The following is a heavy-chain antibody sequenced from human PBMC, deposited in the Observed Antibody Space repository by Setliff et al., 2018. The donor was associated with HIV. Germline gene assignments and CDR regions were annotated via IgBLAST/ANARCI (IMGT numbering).Heavy chain of an antibody. V-gene: IGHV4-59*11. Sequence: PSETLSLTCTVSGGSISSHYWSWIRQPPGKGLEWIGCIYYSGSTNYNPSLKRLVTISVDTSKNQFSLKLSSVTAADTAVYYCARDPILVAKGAFDIWGQGTMVTVSS. D-gene: IGHD3-22*01. CDR3: ARDPILVAKGAFDI. J-gene: IGHJ3*02. CDR1: GGSISSHY. CDR2: IYYSGST.